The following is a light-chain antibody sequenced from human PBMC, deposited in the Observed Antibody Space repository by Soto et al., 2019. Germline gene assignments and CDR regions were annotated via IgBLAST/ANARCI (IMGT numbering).Light chain of an antibody. Sequence: DIVMTQSPLSLPVTPGEPASISCRSSQSLLHNNRYNYLDWYLQKPGQSPQLLIYLGSNRASGVPDRXSGXGSXXDFXLTISRVEAEDVGVYYCMQALQIPWTFGQGTKVEI. J-gene: IGKJ1*01. CDR3: MQALQIPWT. CDR1: QSLLHNNRYNY. CDR2: LGS. V-gene: IGKV2-28*01.